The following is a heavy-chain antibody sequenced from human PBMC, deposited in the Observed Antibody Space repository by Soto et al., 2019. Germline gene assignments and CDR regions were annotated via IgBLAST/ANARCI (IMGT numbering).Heavy chain of an antibody. CDR3: AKEGGSYYDSSGYYYYGMDV. Sequence: GGSLRLSCAASGFTFSSYGMHWVPQAPGKGLEGVAVISYDGSNKYYADSVKGRFTISRDNSKNTLYLQMNSLRAEDTAVYYCAKEGGSYYDSSGYYYYGMDVWGQGTTVTVSS. D-gene: IGHD3-22*01. V-gene: IGHV3-30*18. CDR1: GFTFSSYG. J-gene: IGHJ6*02. CDR2: ISYDGSNK.